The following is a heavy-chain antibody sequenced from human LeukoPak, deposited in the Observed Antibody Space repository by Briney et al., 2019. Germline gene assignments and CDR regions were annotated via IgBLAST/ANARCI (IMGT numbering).Heavy chain of an antibody. D-gene: IGHD3-16*02. CDR2: IYYSGST. Sequence: SETLSLTCTVSGGSISSSSYYWGWIRQPPGKGLEWIGSIYYSGSTYYNPSLKSRVTISVDTSKNQFSLKLSYVTAADTAVYYCARLRDYVWGSYRFVFDYWGQGTLVTVSS. V-gene: IGHV4-39*01. CDR3: ARLRDYVWGSYRFVFDY. J-gene: IGHJ4*02. CDR1: GGSISSSSYY.